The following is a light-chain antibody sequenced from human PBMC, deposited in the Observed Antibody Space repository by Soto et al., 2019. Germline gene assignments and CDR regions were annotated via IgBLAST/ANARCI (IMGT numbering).Light chain of an antibody. J-gene: IGKJ4*01. Sequence: DIQMTQSPPTLSASVGDRVTITCLASQTISTWLAWYQQKPGKAPKLLIYKASKLENGVPSRFSGSGSGTEFTLTISSLQPEDFATYYCLQHNDYPLTFGGGTKV. CDR3: LQHNDYPLT. V-gene: IGKV1-5*03. CDR2: KAS. CDR1: QTISTW.